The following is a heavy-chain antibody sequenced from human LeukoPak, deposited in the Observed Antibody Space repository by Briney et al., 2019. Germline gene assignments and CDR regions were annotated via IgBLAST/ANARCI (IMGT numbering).Heavy chain of an antibody. CDR1: GYTLTELS. D-gene: IGHD6-13*01. V-gene: IGHV1-24*01. J-gene: IGHJ4*02. Sequence: ASVKVSCKVSGYTLTELSMHWVRQAPGKGLEWMGGFDPEDGETIYAQKSQGRVTMTEDTSTDTAYMELSSLRSEDTAVYYCATDKSYFQQLVHLFYYWGQGTLVTVSS. CDR2: FDPEDGET. CDR3: ATDKSYFQQLVHLFYY.